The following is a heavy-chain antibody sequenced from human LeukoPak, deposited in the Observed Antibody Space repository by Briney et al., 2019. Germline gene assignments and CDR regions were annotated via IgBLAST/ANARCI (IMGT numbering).Heavy chain of an antibody. CDR2: ISSSGSTI. CDR3: ARENTDDAFDI. Sequence: PGGSLRLSCAASGFTFSSYEMNWVRQAPGKGLEWVSYISSSGSTIYYADSVKGRFTISRDNAKNSLYLQMNSLRAEDTAVYYCARENTDDAFDIWGQETMVTVSS. V-gene: IGHV3-48*03. D-gene: IGHD1/OR15-1a*01. J-gene: IGHJ3*02. CDR1: GFTFSSYE.